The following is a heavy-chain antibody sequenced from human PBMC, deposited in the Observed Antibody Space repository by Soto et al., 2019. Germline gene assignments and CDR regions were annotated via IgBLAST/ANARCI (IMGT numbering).Heavy chain of an antibody. J-gene: IGHJ4*02. Sequence: QVQLVQSGAEVKKPGASVKVSCKASGYTFTSYAMHWVRQAPGQRLEWMGWINAGNGNTKYSQKFQGRVNITRDTSARTDYMKLRSLRSEDTAVYCCASGTGSPDGPGDYWGQGTLVTVSS. CDR3: ASGTGSPDGPGDY. CDR1: GYTFTSYA. CDR2: INAGNGNT. V-gene: IGHV1-3*01. D-gene: IGHD2-15*01.